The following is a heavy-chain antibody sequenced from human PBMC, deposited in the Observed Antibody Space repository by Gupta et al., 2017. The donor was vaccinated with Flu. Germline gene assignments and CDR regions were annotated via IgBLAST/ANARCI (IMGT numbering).Heavy chain of an antibody. J-gene: IGHJ6*02. CDR1: GIIINDYA. CDR3: ARDRGWRTFYYYGMDV. D-gene: IGHD1-1*01. CDR2: INWNGERT. V-gene: IGHV3-20*04. Sequence: RVICRGGSLRRSCAAAGIIINDYAMNWVRQAPGKGLEWVSGINWNGERTGYAESVKGRFTISRDKAKNSLYLQMNSLSVEDTALYYCARDRGWRTFYYYGMDVWGQGTTVTVSS.